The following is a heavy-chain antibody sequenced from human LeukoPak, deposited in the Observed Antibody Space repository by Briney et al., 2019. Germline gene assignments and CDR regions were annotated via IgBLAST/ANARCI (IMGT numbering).Heavy chain of an antibody. Sequence: SETLSLTCTVSGDSINSYYGSWIRQPAGKGLEWIGRIYTSGSTNYNPSLKSRVSISVDTSKNQFSLKLSSVTAADTAVYYCARGGYCGGDCYFYYWGQGTLVTVSS. V-gene: IGHV4-4*07. CDR2: IYTSGST. D-gene: IGHD2-21*02. CDR3: ARGGYCGGDCYFYY. J-gene: IGHJ4*02. CDR1: GDSINSYY.